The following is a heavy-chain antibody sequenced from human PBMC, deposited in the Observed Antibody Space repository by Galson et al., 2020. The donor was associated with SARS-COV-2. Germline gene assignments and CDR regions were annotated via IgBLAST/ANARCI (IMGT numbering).Heavy chain of an antibody. V-gene: IGHV3-53*01. CDR3: ARDRGGGYGLDV. CDR1: GFTVSANY. D-gene: IGHD3-16*01. J-gene: IGHJ6*02. CDR2: IYSDGST. Sequence: GESLKISCAASGFTVSANYMSWVHQAPGKGLEWVSVIYSDGSTSYADSVKGRITISRDTSKNTLYLQMNSLRAEDSAVYYCARDRGGGYGLDVWGQGTTVSVSS.